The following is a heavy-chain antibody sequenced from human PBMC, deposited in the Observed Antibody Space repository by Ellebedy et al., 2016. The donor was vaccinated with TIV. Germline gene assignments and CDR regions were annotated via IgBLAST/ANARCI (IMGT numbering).Heavy chain of an antibody. CDR1: GFIFSTYP. CDR3: ARDRDDPNPGDAFDI. CDR2: IGQAGAT. Sequence: GESLKISCAVSGFIFSTYPMSWVRQAPGMGPEWVSSIGQAGATYYADSVKGRFTISRDNPKNTLYLQMNGLRAEDTAVYYCARDRDDPNPGDAFDIWGLGTVVTVSS. V-gene: IGHV3-23*01. J-gene: IGHJ3*02.